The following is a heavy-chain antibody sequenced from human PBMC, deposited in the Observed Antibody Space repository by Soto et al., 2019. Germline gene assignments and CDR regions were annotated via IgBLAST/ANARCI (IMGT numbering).Heavy chain of an antibody. V-gene: IGHV3-21*01. D-gene: IGHD6-19*01. J-gene: IGHJ4*02. CDR1: GFTFSTSS. CDR3: ASSYGSSGWYPFGY. Sequence: GVLRLSCAASGFTFSTSSLYWVRQAPGKGLEWVSSISSRSYTYYADSVKGRFTISRDNAKNSLYLQMNSLRAEDTAVYYCASSYGSSGWYPFGYWGQGTLVTVSS. CDR2: ISSRSYT.